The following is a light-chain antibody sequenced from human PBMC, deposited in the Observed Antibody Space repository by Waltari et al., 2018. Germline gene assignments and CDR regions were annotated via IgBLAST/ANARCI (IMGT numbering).Light chain of an antibody. J-gene: IGLJ2*01. CDR2: DVS. Sequence: QSALTQPASVSGSPGQSITISCTGTSSDVGGYNYVSWYQQHPGKAPKLMIYDVSKRPSVVSNRFSGSQSGNTASLTISGLQAEDEADYYCSSYTSSSTPVVFCGGTKLTVL. V-gene: IGLV2-14*03. CDR3: SSYTSSSTPVV. CDR1: SSDVGGYNY.